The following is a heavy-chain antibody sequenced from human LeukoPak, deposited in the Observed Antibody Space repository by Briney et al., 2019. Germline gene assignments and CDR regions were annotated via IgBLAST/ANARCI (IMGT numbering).Heavy chain of an antibody. D-gene: IGHD2-2*01. CDR2: ISTNGGGT. V-gene: IGHV3-64*01. J-gene: IGHJ4*02. CDR1: GFTFSIYA. Sequence: GGSLRLSCAASGFTFSIYAMHWVRQAPGKGLEYVSAISTNGGGTYYANSVKGRFTISRDNSKNTLYLQVGSLRAEDMAVYYCARYSSTSCYDYWGQGTLVTVSS. CDR3: ARYSSTSCYDY.